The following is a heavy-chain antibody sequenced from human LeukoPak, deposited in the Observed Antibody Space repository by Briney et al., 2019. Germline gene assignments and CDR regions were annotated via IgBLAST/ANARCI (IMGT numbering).Heavy chain of an antibody. CDR3: ATEAMVRGVIIPDYFDY. D-gene: IGHD3-10*01. V-gene: IGHV1-2*02. Sequence: ASVKVSCKASGYTFTGYYMHWVRQAPGQGLEWMGWINPNSGGTNYAQKFQGRVTMTRDTSISTAYMELSRLRSDDTAVYYCATEAMVRGVIIPDYFDYWGQGTLVTVSS. J-gene: IGHJ4*02. CDR1: GYTFTGYY. CDR2: INPNSGGT.